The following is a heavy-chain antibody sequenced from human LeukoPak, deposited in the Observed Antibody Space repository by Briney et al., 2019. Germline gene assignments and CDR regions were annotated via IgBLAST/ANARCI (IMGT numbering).Heavy chain of an antibody. V-gene: IGHV3-21*01. J-gene: IGHJ4*02. Sequence: GGSLRLSCAASGFTLSSYSMNWVRQAPGKGLEWVSSISSSSSYIYYADSVKGRFTISRDNAKNSLYLQMNSLRAEDTAVYYCARDSGYDKSGLLGELSLPFDYWGQGTLVTVSS. D-gene: IGHD3-16*02. CDR2: ISSSSSYI. CDR3: ARDSGYDKSGLLGELSLPFDY. CDR1: GFTLSSYS.